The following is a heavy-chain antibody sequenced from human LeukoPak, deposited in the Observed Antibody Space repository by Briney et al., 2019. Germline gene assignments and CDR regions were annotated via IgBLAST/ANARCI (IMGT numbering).Heavy chain of an antibody. D-gene: IGHD6-19*01. CDR3: ATPGWGGAAVAGTGLVY. Sequence: SGGSLRLSCAASGFTFDDYTMHWVRQAPGKGLEWVSLISWDGGSTYYADSVKGRFTISRDNSKNSLYLQMNSLRTEDTALYYCATPGWGGAAVAGTGLVYWGQGTLVTVSS. V-gene: IGHV3-43*01. CDR2: ISWDGGST. J-gene: IGHJ4*02. CDR1: GFTFDDYT.